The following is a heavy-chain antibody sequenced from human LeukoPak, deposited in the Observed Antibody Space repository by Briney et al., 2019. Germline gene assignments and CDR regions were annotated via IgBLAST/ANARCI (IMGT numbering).Heavy chain of an antibody. D-gene: IGHD2-2*03. V-gene: IGHV1-2*02. CDR2: INPNSGGT. Sequence: GASVKVSCKASGYTFTGYYMHWVRQAPGQGLEWMGWINPNSGGTNYAQKFQGRVTKTRDTSISTAYMELSRLRSDDTAVYYCARAGYCSSTTCYDWFDPWGQGTLVTVSS. J-gene: IGHJ5*02. CDR1: GYTFTGYY. CDR3: ARAGYCSSTTCYDWFDP.